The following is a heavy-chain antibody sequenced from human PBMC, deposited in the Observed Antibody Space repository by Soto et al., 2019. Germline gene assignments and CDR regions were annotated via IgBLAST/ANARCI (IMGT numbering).Heavy chain of an antibody. CDR2: INHSGLT. D-gene: IGHD3-10*01. V-gene: IGHV4-59*08. CDR3: ARQGFGQLHGLVDV. Sequence: QVQLQESGPGLVKPSETLSLTCSVSGGSITSHYCSWFRQPPGKGLEWIGYINHSGLTSYNPSLKSRVTMSVDTSKNHFSLKVNSVTAVDTALYYCARQGFGQLHGLVDVWGPGTTVTVSS. CDR1: GGSITSHY. J-gene: IGHJ6*02.